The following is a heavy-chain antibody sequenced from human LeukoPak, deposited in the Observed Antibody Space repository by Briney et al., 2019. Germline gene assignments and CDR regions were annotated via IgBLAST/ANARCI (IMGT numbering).Heavy chain of an antibody. Sequence: SSETLSLTCTVSGGSISHYSWNWIRQPPGKGLEWIGYIYCSGSTNYNPSLKSRVTISVDTSKNQFSLKLSSVTAADTAVYYCARRWDYFDYWGQGTLVTVSS. D-gene: IGHD5-24*01. CDR2: IYCSGST. V-gene: IGHV4-59*01. J-gene: IGHJ4*02. CDR1: GGSISHYS. CDR3: ARRWDYFDY.